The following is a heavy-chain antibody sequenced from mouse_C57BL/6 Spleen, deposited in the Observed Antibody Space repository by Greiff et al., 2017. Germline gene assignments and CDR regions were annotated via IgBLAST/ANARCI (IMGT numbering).Heavy chain of an antibody. CDR2: INPNNGGT. Sequence: VQLQQSGPELVKPGASVKISCKASGYTFTDYYMNWVKQSHGKSLEWIGDINPNNGGTSYNQKFKGKATLTVDKSSSTAYMELRSLTSEDSAVYYCARGDGAWFAYWGQGTLVTGSA. CDR3: ARGDGAWFAY. CDR1: GYTFTDYY. J-gene: IGHJ3*01. D-gene: IGHD3-3*01. V-gene: IGHV1-26*01.